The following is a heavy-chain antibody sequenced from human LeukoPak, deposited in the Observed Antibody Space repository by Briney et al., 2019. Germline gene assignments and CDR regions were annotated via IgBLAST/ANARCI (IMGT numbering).Heavy chain of an antibody. CDR2: IYYSGST. J-gene: IGHJ4*02. CDR1: GGSISSGDYS. Sequence: PSETLSLTCTVSGGSISSGDYSWSWIRQPPGQGLEWIGYIYYSGSTYYNPSLKSRVTISVDTSKNQFSLKLSSVTAADTAVYYCARADWFLDYWGQGTLVTVSS. V-gene: IGHV4-30-4*01. CDR3: ARADWFLDY. D-gene: IGHD3-9*01.